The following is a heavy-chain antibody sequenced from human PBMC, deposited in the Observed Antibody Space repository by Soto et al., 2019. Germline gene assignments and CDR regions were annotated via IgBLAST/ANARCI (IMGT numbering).Heavy chain of an antibody. V-gene: IGHV4-4*07. D-gene: IGHD6-13*01. CDR3: AREVVTLRRYSSSWQSSTRIDY. CDR2: IYTSGST. J-gene: IGHJ4*02. Sequence: PSETLSPTCTVSAGSISSYYWSWIRQPAGKGLEWIGRIYTSGSTNYNPSLKSRVTMSVDTSKNQFSLKLSSVTAADTAVYYCAREVVTLRRYSSSWQSSTRIDYWGQGTLXT. CDR1: AGSISSYY.